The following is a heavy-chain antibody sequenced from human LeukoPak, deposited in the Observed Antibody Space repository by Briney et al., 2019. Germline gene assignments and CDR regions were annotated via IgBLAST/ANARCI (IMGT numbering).Heavy chain of an antibody. V-gene: IGHV4-59*01. CDR2: IYYSGST. D-gene: IGHD5-18*01. J-gene: IGHJ2*01. Sequence: SETLSLTCTVSGGSISSYYWSWIRQPPGKGLEWIGYIYYSGSTNYNPSLKSRVTISVDTSKNQFSLKLSSATAADTAVYYCARGQGRQLWLIGLYFDLWGRGTLVTVSS. CDR3: ARGQGRQLWLIGLYFDL. CDR1: GGSISSYY.